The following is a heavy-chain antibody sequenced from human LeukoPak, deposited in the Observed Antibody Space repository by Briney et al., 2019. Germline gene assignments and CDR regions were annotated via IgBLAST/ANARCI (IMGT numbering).Heavy chain of an antibody. CDR1: GFTFSSYS. V-gene: IGHV3-48*02. D-gene: IGHD3-10*01. CDR3: ARFGSDGYYYYGMDV. CDR2: ISSSSSTI. Sequence: GRSLRLSCAASGFTFSSYSMNWVRQAPGKGLEWVSYISSSSSTIYYADSVKGRFTISRDNAKNSLYLQMNSLRDEDTAVYYCARFGSDGYYYYGMDVWGQGTTVTVSS. J-gene: IGHJ6*02.